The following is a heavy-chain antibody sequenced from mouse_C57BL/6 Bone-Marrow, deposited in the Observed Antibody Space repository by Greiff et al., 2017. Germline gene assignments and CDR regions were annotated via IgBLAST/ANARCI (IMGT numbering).Heavy chain of an antibody. J-gene: IGHJ2*01. Sequence: VMLVESGAELARPGASVKMSCKASGYTFTSYTMHWVKQRPGQGLEWIGYINPSSGYTKYNQKFKDKATLTADKSSSTAYMQLSSLTSEDSAVYYCANLRNYFDYWGQGTTLTVSS. CDR2: INPSSGYT. CDR3: ANLRNYFDY. CDR1: GYTFTSYT. D-gene: IGHD3-2*02. V-gene: IGHV1-4*01.